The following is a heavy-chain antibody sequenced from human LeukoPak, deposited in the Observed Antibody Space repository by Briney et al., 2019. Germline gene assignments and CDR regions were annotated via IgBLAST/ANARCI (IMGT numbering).Heavy chain of an antibody. D-gene: IGHD2-8*01. CDR2: IYSGGNT. Sequence: GGSLRLSCAASGFTVSSNSMDWVRQAPGKGLEWVSVIYSGGNTDYADSVKGRFTISRDNSKNTLNLQMNSLRAEDTAVYYCAREPGPLFGVFDVWGQGTTVAVSS. CDR3: AREPGPLFGVFDV. V-gene: IGHV3-53*01. J-gene: IGHJ3*01. CDR1: GFTVSSNS.